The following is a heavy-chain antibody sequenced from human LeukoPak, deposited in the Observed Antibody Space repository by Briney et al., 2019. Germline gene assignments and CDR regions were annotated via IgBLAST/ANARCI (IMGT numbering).Heavy chain of an antibody. D-gene: IGHD3-10*01. Sequence: RASVKVSCKAVGFKFTSYDINWVRQAGGQGLEWMGWMNPNNGNTGYAQKFQGRVTMTRDTSTSTAYMELRGLTSDDTAVYYCVRDGEGVAISVNYWFDPWGQGTLVTVSS. J-gene: IGHJ5*02. CDR1: GFKFTSYD. CDR2: MNPNNGNT. V-gene: IGHV1-8*01. CDR3: VRDGEGVAISVNYWFDP.